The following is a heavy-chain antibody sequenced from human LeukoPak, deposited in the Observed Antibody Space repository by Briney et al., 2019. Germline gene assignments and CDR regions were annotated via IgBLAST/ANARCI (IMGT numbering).Heavy chain of an antibody. Sequence: GGSLRLSCAASGFTFSSYAMSWVRQAPGKGLEGVSGISANGDTTKYADSVKGRFTISRDNAKNTVLLQMNSLRAEDTAVYYCAKGIHYYDSSGSGTFDIWGQGTMVTVSS. CDR1: GFTFSSYA. CDR3: AKGIHYYDSSGSGTFDI. V-gene: IGHV3-23*01. D-gene: IGHD3-22*01. CDR2: ISANGDTT. J-gene: IGHJ3*02.